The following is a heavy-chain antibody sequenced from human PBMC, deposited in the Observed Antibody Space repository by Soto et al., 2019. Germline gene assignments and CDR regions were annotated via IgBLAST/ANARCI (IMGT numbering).Heavy chain of an antibody. J-gene: IGHJ4*02. V-gene: IGHV4-31*03. Sequence: QVQLQESGPGLVKPSQTLSLTCTVSGGSISSGGYYWSWIRQHPGKGLEWIGYIYYSGSTYYNPFLKSRVTISVDTSKNQFSLELSSVTAADTAVYYCAVGYYGSGSSPRRYFDYWGQGTLVTVSS. CDR2: IYYSGST. CDR3: AVGYYGSGSSPRRYFDY. D-gene: IGHD3-10*01. CDR1: GGSISSGGYY.